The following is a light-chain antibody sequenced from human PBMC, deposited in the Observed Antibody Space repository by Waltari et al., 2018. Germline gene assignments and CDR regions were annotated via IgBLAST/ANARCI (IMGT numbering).Light chain of an antibody. Sequence: DIVMTQSPDSLAVSLGERATINCKSSQSVLYSSNNKNYLAWYPQKPGQPPKRLIYWASTRESRVPDRFSGSGSGTDFTLTISSLQAEDVAVYYCQQYYSTPRTFGQGTKVEIK. CDR2: WAS. CDR1: QSVLYSSNNKNY. J-gene: IGKJ1*01. CDR3: QQYYSTPRT. V-gene: IGKV4-1*01.